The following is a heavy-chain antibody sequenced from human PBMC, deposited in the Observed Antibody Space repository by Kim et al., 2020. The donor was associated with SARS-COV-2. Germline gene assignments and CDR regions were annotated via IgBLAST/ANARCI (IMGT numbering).Heavy chain of an antibody. V-gene: IGHV5-10-1*01. D-gene: IGHD6-19*01. Sequence: GESLKISCKGSGYSFTSYWISWVRQMPGKGLEWMGRIDPSDSYTNYSPSFQGHVTISADKSISTAYLQWSSLKASDTAMYYCARLPHSSGWYGASDYWGQGTLVTVSS. CDR3: ARLPHSSGWYGASDY. J-gene: IGHJ4*02. CDR1: GYSFTSYW. CDR2: IDPSDSYT.